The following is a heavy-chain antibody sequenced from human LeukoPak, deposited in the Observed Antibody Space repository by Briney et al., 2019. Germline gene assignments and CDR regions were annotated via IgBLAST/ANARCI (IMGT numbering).Heavy chain of an antibody. CDR3: ARGVYIAAAQYGY. V-gene: IGHV4-59*01. D-gene: IGHD6-13*01. J-gene: IGHJ4*02. CDR2: IYYSGTT. CDR1: GGSISSYY. Sequence: SETLSLTCTVSGGSISSYYWSWIRQPPGKGLEWIGYIYYSGTTNYNPSLKSRVTISVDTSKNQFSLKLSSVTAADTAVYYCARGVYIAAAQYGYWGQGALVTVSS.